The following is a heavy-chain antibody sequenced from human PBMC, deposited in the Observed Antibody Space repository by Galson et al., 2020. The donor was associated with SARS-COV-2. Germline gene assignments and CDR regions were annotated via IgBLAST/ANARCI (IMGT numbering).Heavy chain of an antibody. CDR1: GGSINIYY. CDR3: ARHMRYQLFDMDV. D-gene: IGHD2-2*01. CDR2: MYYRGTT. V-gene: IGHV4-59*08. J-gene: IGHJ6*02. Sequence: SETLSLTCTVSGGSINIYYWSWIRQPPGKGLEWIGHMYYRGTTNYNPSLKSRVTISIDTSKNQISLKLSSVTAADTAVYYCARHMRYQLFDMDVWGQGTTVTVSS.